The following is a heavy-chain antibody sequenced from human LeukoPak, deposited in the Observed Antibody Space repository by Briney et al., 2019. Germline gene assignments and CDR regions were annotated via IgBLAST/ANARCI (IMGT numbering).Heavy chain of an antibody. J-gene: IGHJ5*02. Sequence: ASVKVSCKASGYTFTAYYMHWVRQAPGQGLEWMGRINPKSGDTNYAQKFQDRVTMTRDTSMSTAYMEISRLRYDDTAVYYCGRGXQSFDPXXXGTLVTVSS. V-gene: IGHV1-2*06. CDR3: GRGXQSFDP. CDR2: INPKSGDT. CDR1: GYTFTAYY.